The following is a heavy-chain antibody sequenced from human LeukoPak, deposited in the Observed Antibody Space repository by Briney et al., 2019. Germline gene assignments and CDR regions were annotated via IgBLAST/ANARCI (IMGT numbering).Heavy chain of an antibody. CDR3: ARGEGTLTAAGTIDS. V-gene: IGHV4-59*01. D-gene: IGHD6-13*01. J-gene: IGHJ4*02. CDR2: IYYSGRT. Sequence: PSETLSLTCTVSGGSISNYYWIWIRQPPGKRLEWIGYIYYSGRTAYNPSLKSRVTISVDTSKNQFSLKMTSVTAADTAVYYCARGEGTLTAAGTIDSWGQGTLVTVSS. CDR1: GGSISNYY.